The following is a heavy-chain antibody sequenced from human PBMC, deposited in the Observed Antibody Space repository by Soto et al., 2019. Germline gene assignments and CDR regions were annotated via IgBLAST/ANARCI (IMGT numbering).Heavy chain of an antibody. CDR1: GDSVSSNSAA. J-gene: IGHJ6*02. CDR3: ARAKMEQLVLYYYYGMDV. CDR2: TYYRSKWYN. V-gene: IGHV6-1*01. Sequence: SQTLSLTCAISGDSVSSNSAAWNWIRQSPSRGLEWLGRTYYRSKWYNDYAVSVKSRITINPDTSKNQFSLQLNSVTPEDTAVYYCARAKMEQLVLYYYYGMDVWGQGTTVTVSS. D-gene: IGHD6-6*01.